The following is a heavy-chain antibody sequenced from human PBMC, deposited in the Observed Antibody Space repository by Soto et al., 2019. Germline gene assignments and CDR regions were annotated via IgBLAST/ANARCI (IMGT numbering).Heavy chain of an antibody. V-gene: IGHV4-59*01. D-gene: IGHD3-22*01. CDR1: GGSISSYY. CDR2: IYYSGST. CDR3: ARDHELAYYYDSSGYPDAFDI. J-gene: IGHJ3*02. Sequence: PSETLSLTCTVSGGSISSYYWSWIRQPPGKGLEWIGYIYYSGSTNHNPSLKSRVTISVDTSKNQFSLKLSSVTAADTAVYYCARDHELAYYYDSSGYPDAFDIWGQGTMVTVSS.